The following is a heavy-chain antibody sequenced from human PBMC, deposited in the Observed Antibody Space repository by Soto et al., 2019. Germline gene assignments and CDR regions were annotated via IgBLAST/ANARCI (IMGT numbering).Heavy chain of an antibody. Sequence: GGSLRLSCVASGFPFNNYWMNWVRQTPDRGLEWVAIIKEDGSEKYFVDSVRGRFTISRDNAANSVFLHMNSLRAEDTALYHCARGAGGWNHYYGMDVWGQGTTVTVSS. D-gene: IGHD1-1*01. CDR3: ARGAGGWNHYYGMDV. CDR1: GFPFNNYW. CDR2: IKEDGSEK. J-gene: IGHJ6*02. V-gene: IGHV3-7*03.